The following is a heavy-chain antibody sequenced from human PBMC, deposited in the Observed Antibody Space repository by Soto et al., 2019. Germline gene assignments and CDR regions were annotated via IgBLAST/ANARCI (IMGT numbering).Heavy chain of an antibody. CDR3: ARPTGGHDAGGNYMDV. J-gene: IGHJ6*03. CDR1: GGSLSSYP. CDR2: IIPIVGLT. Sequence: QVQLLQSGSEVKKPGSSVKVSCRASGGSLSSYPVTGVRQAPGQGLEWTGRIIPIVGLTNYAQKFQGRATTTADKSTSTGNREWSTLRSDATAVYYCARPTGGHDAGGNYMDVWGKGTTVIVSS. D-gene: IGHD1-26*01. V-gene: IGHV1-69*02.